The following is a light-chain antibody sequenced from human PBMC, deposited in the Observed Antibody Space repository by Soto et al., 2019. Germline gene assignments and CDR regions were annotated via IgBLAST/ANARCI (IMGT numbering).Light chain of an antibody. V-gene: IGLV1-40*01. CDR2: GNS. J-gene: IGLJ2*01. CDR1: SSNIGAGYD. CDR3: QSYDSSLSVV. Sequence: QSVLTQPPSVSGAPGQRVTISCTGSSSNIGAGYDVHWYQQLPGTAHKILIYGNSNRPSGVPDRFSGSKSGTSASLAITGLQAEDEADYYCQSYDSSLSVVFGGGTKVTVL.